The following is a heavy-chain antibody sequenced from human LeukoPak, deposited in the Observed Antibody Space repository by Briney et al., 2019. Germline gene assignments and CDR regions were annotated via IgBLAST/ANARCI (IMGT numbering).Heavy chain of an antibody. D-gene: IGHD3-16*01. CDR1: GGSIRSSYYY. Sequence: TSETLSLTCTVSGGSIRSSYYYWGWIRQPPGKGLEWIGSIYDSGSTYYNPSLKSRVTISVDTSKNQFSLKLNSVTAADTAVYYCARVRYYDSGHYFDYWGQGTLVTVSS. J-gene: IGHJ4*02. V-gene: IGHV4-39*01. CDR3: ARVRYYDSGHYFDY. CDR2: IYDSGST.